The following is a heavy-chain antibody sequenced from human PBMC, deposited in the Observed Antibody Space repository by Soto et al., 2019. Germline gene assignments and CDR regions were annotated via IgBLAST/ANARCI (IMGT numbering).Heavy chain of an antibody. Sequence: SETLSLTCTVSGGSISSYYWSWIRQPPGKGLEWIGYIYYSGSTNYNPSLKSRVTISVDTSKNQFSLKLSSVTAADTAVYYCARRLGAEYCSGGSCYLDAFDTWGQGTMVTVSS. J-gene: IGHJ3*02. V-gene: IGHV4-59*08. D-gene: IGHD2-15*01. CDR2: IYYSGST. CDR3: ARRLGAEYCSGGSCYLDAFDT. CDR1: GGSISSYY.